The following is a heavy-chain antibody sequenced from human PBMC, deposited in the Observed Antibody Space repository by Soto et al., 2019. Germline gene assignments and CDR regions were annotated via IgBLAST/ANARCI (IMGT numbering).Heavy chain of an antibody. CDR2: IYYSGRH. J-gene: IGHJ4*02. CDR3: ARLFRGGGPPTKNFDY. Sequence: SDTLSLTCTVSGGSISSYYWSWIRQPPGKGLDWMGYIYYSGRHNYNPSLKSRVTISVDTSKNQFSLKVSSVTTADTVVYFCARLFRGGGPPTKNFDYWGQGTLVTVS. D-gene: IGHD3-10*01. CDR1: GGSISSYY. V-gene: IGHV4-59*08.